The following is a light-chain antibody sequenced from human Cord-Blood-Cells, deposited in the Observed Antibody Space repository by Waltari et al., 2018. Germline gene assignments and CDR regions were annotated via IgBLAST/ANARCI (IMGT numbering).Light chain of an antibody. CDR3: QQANSFPPT. CDR2: AAS. Sequence: DIQMTQSPSSVSASVGDGFTITCRAGQDIRSWLACYQQKPGKAPKILLYAASSLQSGVPSSFSGSGSGTDFTLTISSLQPEDFSTDYCQQANSFPPTFGQGTRLEIK. CDR1: QDIRSW. J-gene: IGKJ5*01. V-gene: IGKV1-12*01.